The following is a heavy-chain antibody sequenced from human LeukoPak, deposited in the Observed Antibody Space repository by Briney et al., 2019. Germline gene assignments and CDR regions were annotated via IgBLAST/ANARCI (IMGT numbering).Heavy chain of an antibody. J-gene: IGHJ6*03. V-gene: IGHV3-9*01. D-gene: IGHD3-22*01. CDR2: ISWNSGSI. Sequence: PGGSLRLSCAASGFTFNDYAMHWVRQAPGKGLEWVSGISWNSGSIGYADSVKGRFTISRDNAKNSLYLQMNSLRAEDTAVYYCARVYYYDSSGYYLDYYYYYMDVWGKGTTVTVSS. CDR3: ARVYYYDSSGYYLDYYYYYMDV. CDR1: GFTFNDYA.